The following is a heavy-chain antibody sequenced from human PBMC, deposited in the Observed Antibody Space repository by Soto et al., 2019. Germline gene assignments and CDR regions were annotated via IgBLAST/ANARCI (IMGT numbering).Heavy chain of an antibody. D-gene: IGHD1-26*01. V-gene: IGHV4-59*08. CDR3: ARRYGSAIDY. CDR2: IYYSGST. J-gene: IGHJ4*02. Sequence: SETPSPTCTFSGCSISSYYWSWIRQPPGKGLEWIGYIYYSGSTNYNPSLKSRVTISVDTSKNQFSLKLSSVTAADTAVYYCARRYGSAIDYWGQGTLVTVSS. CDR1: GCSISSYY.